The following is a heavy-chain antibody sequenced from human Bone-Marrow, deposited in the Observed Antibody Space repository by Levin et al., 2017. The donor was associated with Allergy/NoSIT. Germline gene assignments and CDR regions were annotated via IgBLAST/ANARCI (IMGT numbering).Heavy chain of an antibody. J-gene: IGHJ4*02. CDR3: AKDAITMVQGPQGGYFDY. Sequence: GGSLRLSCAASGFTFSSYAMSWVRQAPGKGLEWVSAISGSGGSTYYADSVKGRFTISRDNSKNTLYLQMNSLRAEDTAVYYCAKDAITMVQGPQGGYFDYWGQGTLVTVSS. V-gene: IGHV3-23*01. D-gene: IGHD3-10*01. CDR2: ISGSGGST. CDR1: GFTFSSYA.